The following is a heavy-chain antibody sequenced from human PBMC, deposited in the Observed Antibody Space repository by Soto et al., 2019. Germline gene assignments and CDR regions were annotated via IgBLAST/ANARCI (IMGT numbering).Heavy chain of an antibody. CDR3: EKLPRPYYYDSSGHFDY. V-gene: IGHV3-23*01. CDR1: GFTFSSYA. Sequence: EVQLLESGGGLVQPGGSLRLSCAASGFTFSSYAMSWVRQAPGKGLEWVSAISGSGGSTYYADSVKGRFTISRDNSKNTLYMQMNSLRAEDTAVYYWEKLPRPYYYDSSGHFDYWGQGTLVTVSS. CDR2: ISGSGGST. D-gene: IGHD3-22*01. J-gene: IGHJ4*02.